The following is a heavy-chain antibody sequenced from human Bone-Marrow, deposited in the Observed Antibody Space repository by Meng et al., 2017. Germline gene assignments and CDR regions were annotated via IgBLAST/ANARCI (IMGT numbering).Heavy chain of an antibody. CDR2: ISSSGSTI. CDR3: ARDPNRDYSNYGSGY. V-gene: IGHV3-11*04. D-gene: IGHD4-11*01. CDR1: GFTFSDYY. Sequence: GGSLRPSCAAPGFTFSDYYMSWIRQAPGKGLEWVSYISSSGSTIYYADSVKGRFTISRDNAKNSLYLQMNSLRAEDTAVYYCARDPNRDYSNYGSGYWGQGTLVTVSS. J-gene: IGHJ4*02.